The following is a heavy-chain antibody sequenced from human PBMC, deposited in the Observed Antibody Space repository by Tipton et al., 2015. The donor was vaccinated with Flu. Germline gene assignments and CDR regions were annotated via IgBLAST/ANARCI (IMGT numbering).Heavy chain of an antibody. CDR3: AGGREVVTPTPLDY. D-gene: IGHD4-23*01. Sequence: LRLSCAASGFTFSSYAMHWVRQAPGKGLEWVAVISYDGSNKYYADSVKGRFTISRDNSKNTLYLQMNSLRAEDTAVYYCAGGREVVTPTPLDYWGQGTLVTVSS. V-gene: IGHV3-30*01. J-gene: IGHJ4*02. CDR1: GFTFSSYA. CDR2: ISYDGSNK.